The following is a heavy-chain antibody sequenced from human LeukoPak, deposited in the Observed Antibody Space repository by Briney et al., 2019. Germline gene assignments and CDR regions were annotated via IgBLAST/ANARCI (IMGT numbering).Heavy chain of an antibody. CDR3: AREHMVRGVINR. J-gene: IGHJ4*02. D-gene: IGHD3-10*01. V-gene: IGHV4-4*07. CDR2: IYSNGST. CDR1: GGSISNYY. Sequence: SSETLSLTCTVSGGSISNYYWSWIRQPAGKRLEWLGRIYSNGSTNYNPSLESRVTVSVDTSKNQFSLKLSSVTAADTAVYYCAREHMVRGVINRWGQGALVTVSS.